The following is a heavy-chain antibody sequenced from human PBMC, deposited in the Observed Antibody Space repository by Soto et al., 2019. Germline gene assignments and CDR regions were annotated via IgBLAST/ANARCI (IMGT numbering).Heavy chain of an antibody. V-gene: IGHV4-59*01. CDR1: GGSISRYY. CDR3: ARTRGSIAAAGRSPYYFDY. Sequence: PSETLSLTCTVSGGSISRYYWSWIRQPPGKGLEWIGYIYYSGSTNYNPSLKSRVTISVDTSKNQFSLKLSSVTAADTAVYYCARTRGSIAAAGRSPYYFDYWGQGTLVNVSS. CDR2: IYYSGST. J-gene: IGHJ4*02. D-gene: IGHD6-13*01.